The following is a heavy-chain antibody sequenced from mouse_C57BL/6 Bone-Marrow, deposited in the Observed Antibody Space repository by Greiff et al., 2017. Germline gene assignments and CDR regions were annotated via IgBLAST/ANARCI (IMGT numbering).Heavy chain of an antibody. CDR3: ARSYPWYFDV. V-gene: IGHV1-81*01. D-gene: IGHD2-10*01. J-gene: IGHJ1*03. CDR1: GYTFTSYG. Sequence: QVQLQQSGAELARPGASVKLSCKASGYTFTSYGISWVKQRTGQGLEWIGEIYPRSGNTYYNEKFKGKATLTADKSSSTAYMELRSLTSEVSAVYFCARSYPWYFDVWGTGTTVTVSS. CDR2: IYPRSGNT.